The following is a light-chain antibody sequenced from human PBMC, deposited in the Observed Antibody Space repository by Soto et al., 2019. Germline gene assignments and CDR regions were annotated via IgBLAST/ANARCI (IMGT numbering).Light chain of an antibody. J-gene: IGKJ1*01. CDR1: QSVSSNY. V-gene: IGKV3-20*01. CDR2: GAS. CDR3: QRYGTSGWT. Sequence: EIFLTQSPGTLSLSPGERATLSCRASQSVSSNYLVWYQQKPGQAPRLLIYGASSRATGIPDRFTGSGSGTNFTLTISRVEPEDFAVYYCQRYGTSGWTFGQGTKV.